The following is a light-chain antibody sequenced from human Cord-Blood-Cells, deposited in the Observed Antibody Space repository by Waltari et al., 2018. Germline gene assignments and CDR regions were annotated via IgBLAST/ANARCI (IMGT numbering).Light chain of an antibody. J-gene: IGLJ3*02. CDR2: EGS. CDR3: CSYAGSSTWV. Sequence: QSALTQPASVSGSPGQSITISCTGTSSDVGSYHLVSWYQQHPGKAPKPMIYEGSKPPSGVSKRCSASKSGNTASWPISGRQAEDEADYYCCSYAGSSTWVFGGGTKLTVL. CDR1: SSDVGSYHL. V-gene: IGLV2-23*01.